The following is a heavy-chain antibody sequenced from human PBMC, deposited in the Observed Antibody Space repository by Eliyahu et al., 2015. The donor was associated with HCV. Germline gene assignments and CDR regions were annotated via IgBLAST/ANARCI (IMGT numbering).Heavy chain of an antibody. CDR2: IKSKTDGGTT. Sequence: EVQVVESGGGLVKPGGSLRLSCAASGFTFSNAXMNXXNAXMNWVRQAPGKGLEWLGRIKSKTDGGTTEYAAPVKGRYIISRDDSKHTVYLQMNSLKTEDTAVYYCSSATVTKDLYYFDYWGQGILVSVSS. CDR1: GFTFSNAXMNXXNAX. D-gene: IGHD4-17*01. J-gene: IGHJ4*02. V-gene: IGHV3-15*01. CDR3: SSATVTKDLYYFDY.